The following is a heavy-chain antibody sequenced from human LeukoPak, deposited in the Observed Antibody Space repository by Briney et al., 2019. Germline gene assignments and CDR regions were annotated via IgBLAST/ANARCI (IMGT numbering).Heavy chain of an antibody. Sequence: PSETLSLTCAVYGGSFSGYYWSWIRQPPGKGLEWIGEINHSGSTNYNPSLKSRVTISVDPSKNQFSLKLSSVTAADTAVYYCARGLSRDIVVVPAANNFDYWGQGTLVTVSS. D-gene: IGHD2-2*01. J-gene: IGHJ4*02. CDR1: GGSFSGYY. CDR3: ARGLSRDIVVVPAANNFDY. V-gene: IGHV4-34*01. CDR2: INHSGST.